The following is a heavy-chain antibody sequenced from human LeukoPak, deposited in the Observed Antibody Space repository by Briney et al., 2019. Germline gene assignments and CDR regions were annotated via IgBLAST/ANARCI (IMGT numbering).Heavy chain of an antibody. J-gene: IGHJ6*03. V-gene: IGHV1-18*01. CDR1: GYTFTSYG. D-gene: IGHD3-3*01. CDR3: ARVTYYDFWRGYCTRYDMDV. Sequence: ASVKVSCKASGYTFTSYGISWVRQAPGQGLEWMGWISAYNGNTNYAQKLQGRVTMTTDTSTSTAYMELRSLRSDDTAVYYCARVTYYDFWRGYCTRYDMDVWGKGTTVSVSS. CDR2: ISAYNGNT.